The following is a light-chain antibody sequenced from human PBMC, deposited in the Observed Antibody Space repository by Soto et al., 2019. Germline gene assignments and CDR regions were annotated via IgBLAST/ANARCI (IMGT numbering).Light chain of an antibody. CDR3: GSYTSTTTVV. CDR1: SIDVGDYNY. V-gene: IGLV2-14*01. Sequence: QSALTQPASVSGSPGQSITISCTATSIDVGDYNYVSWYQQHPGKAPKLMIYDVTNRPPGVSDRFSGSKSGNTASLTISGLQAEDEADYYCGSYTSTTTVVFGGGTKLTVL. CDR2: DVT. J-gene: IGLJ2*01.